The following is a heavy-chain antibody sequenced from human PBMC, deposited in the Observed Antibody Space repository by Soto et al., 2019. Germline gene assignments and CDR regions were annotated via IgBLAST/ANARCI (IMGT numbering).Heavy chain of an antibody. CDR3: ARGGYGDYATDAFDI. V-gene: IGHV1-46*01. CDR2: INPSGGST. D-gene: IGHD4-17*01. CDR1: GYTFASCY. J-gene: IGHJ3*02. Sequence: GASVKVSCKASGYTFASCYMHWVRQAPGQGLEWMGIINPSGGSTSYAKKFQGRVTMPRDTSTSTVYMELSSLRSEDTAVYYCARGGYGDYATDAFDIWGQGTMVTVSS.